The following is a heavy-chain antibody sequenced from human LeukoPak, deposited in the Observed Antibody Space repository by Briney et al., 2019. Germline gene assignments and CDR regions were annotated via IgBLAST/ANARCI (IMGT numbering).Heavy chain of an antibody. CDR3: ARVGIYCSSTSCYNTWFDP. CDR1: GGSISSYY. Sequence: PSETLSLTCTVSGGSISSYYWSWIRQPPGKGLEWIGYIYYSGSTNYNPSLKSRVTISVDTSKNQFSLKLSSVTAADTAVYYCARVGIYCSSTSCYNTWFDPWGQGTLVTVSS. J-gene: IGHJ5*02. D-gene: IGHD2-2*02. CDR2: IYYSGST. V-gene: IGHV4-59*08.